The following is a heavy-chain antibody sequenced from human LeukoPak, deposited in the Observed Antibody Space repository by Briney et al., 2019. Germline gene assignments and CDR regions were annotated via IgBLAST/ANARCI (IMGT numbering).Heavy chain of an antibody. CDR1: GGSISSYY. CDR3: ARAVDTAMVLDY. J-gene: IGHJ4*02. D-gene: IGHD5-18*01. CDR2: IYYNGST. V-gene: IGHV4-59*01. Sequence: SETLSLTCTVSGGSISSYYWSWIRQPPGKGLEWIGYIYYNGSTNYNPSLKSRVTISVDTSKNQFSLKLSSVTAADTAVYYCARAVDTAMVLDYWGQGTLVTVSS.